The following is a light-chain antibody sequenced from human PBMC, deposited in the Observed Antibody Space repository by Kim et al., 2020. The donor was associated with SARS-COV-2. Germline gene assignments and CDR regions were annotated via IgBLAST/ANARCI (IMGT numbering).Light chain of an antibody. CDR2: GKN. CDR1: SLRSYY. Sequence: SSELTQDPAVSVALGQTVRITCQGDSLRSYYASWYQQKPGQATVLVIYGKNNRPSGIPDRFSGSSSGNTASLTIPGAQAEDEADYYCNSRDSSGNHLWVF. J-gene: IGLJ3*02. V-gene: IGLV3-19*01. CDR3: NSRDSSGNHLWV.